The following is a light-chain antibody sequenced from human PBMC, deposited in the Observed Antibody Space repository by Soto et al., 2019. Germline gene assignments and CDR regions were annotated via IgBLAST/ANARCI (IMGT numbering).Light chain of an antibody. J-gene: IGLJ2*01. CDR3: SSYTSSSTPVV. CDR2: EVT. CDR1: GSDVGAYNY. Sequence: QSALTQPASVSGSPGQSITISCTGSGSDVGAYNYVSWYQQHPDKAPKLLIFEVTNRPSGVSDRFSGSKSGNTASLTISSLHAEDEADYYCSSYTSSSTPVVFGGGTKLTVL. V-gene: IGLV2-14*01.